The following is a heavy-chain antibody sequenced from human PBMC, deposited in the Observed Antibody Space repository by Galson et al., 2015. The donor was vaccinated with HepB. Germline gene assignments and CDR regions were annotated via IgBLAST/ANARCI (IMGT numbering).Heavy chain of an antibody. V-gene: IGHV3-33*08. J-gene: IGHJ5*02. CDR1: GFTFSSYG. D-gene: IGHD2-2*01. CDR3: ARDPYWLHCSSTNCYPS. CDR2: IWYDGSNK. Sequence: SLRLSCAASGFTFSSYGMHWVRQAPGKGLEWVAVIWYDGSNKYYADSVKGRFTISRDNSKNTLYLQMNSLRAEDTAVYYCARDPYWLHCSSTNCYPSWGQGTLVTVSS.